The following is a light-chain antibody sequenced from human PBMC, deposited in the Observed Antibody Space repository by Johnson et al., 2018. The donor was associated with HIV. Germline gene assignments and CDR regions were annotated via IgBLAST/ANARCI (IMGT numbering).Light chain of an antibody. CDR1: SSNIENNY. CDR3: GTWDNRLNVYV. V-gene: IGLV1-51*01. CDR2: DNN. J-gene: IGLJ1*01. Sequence: QSVLTQPPSVSAASGQRVDISCSGSSSNIENNYLSWYQQLPHTAPRLLISDNNKRPSGIPDRFSGSKSGASATLDITGLQPGDEADYYCGTWDNRLNVYVFGTGTKVTVL.